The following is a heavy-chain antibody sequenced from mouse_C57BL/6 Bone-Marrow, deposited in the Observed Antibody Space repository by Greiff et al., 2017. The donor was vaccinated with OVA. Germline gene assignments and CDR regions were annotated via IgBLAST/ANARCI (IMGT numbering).Heavy chain of an antibody. CDR1: GFSLTSYG. V-gene: IGHV2-6*01. J-gene: IGHJ3*01. CDR2: IWGVGST. CDR3: ASGNGYEGWFAY. D-gene: IGHD2-2*01. Sequence: VMLVESGPGLVAPSQSLSITCTVSGFSLTSYGVDWVRQSPGKGLEWLGVIWGVGSTNYNSALKSRLSISKDNSKSQVFLKMNSLQTDDTAMYYCASGNGYEGWFAYWGQGTLVTVSA.